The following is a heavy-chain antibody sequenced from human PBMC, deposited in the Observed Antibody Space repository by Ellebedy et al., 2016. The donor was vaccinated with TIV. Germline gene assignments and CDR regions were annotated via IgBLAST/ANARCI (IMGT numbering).Heavy chain of an antibody. J-gene: IGHJ4*02. Sequence: GESLKISCAASEFTFSSYAMHWVRQAPVKGLEWVAVISYNGSSKYYADSVKDRFTISRDNSKNTVYLLMNSLRPEDTALYYCARDAGYSSGWYPGSYWGQGTLVTVSS. V-gene: IGHV3-30*04. D-gene: IGHD6-19*01. CDR1: EFTFSSYA. CDR3: ARDAGYSSGWYPGSY. CDR2: ISYNGSSK.